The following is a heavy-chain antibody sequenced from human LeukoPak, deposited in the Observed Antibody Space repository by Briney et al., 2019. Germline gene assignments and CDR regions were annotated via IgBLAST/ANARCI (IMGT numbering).Heavy chain of an antibody. D-gene: IGHD3-22*01. J-gene: IGHJ4*02. CDR3: ARGSFYFDTSGYYFDFDY. CDR1: GGSISSGSYY. V-gene: IGHV4-61*02. CDR2: IYTSGST. Sequence: PSETLSLTCTVSGGSISSGSYYWSWIRQPAGKGLEWIGRIYTSGSTNYNPSLKSRVTISVDTSKNQFSLKLSTVTPADTAVYYCARGSFYFDTSGYYFDFDYWGQGTLVTVSS.